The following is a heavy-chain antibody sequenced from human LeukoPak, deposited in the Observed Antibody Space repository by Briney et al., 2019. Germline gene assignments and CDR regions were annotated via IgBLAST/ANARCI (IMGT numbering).Heavy chain of an antibody. D-gene: IGHD1-14*01. CDR3: VRENHGSFDY. V-gene: IGHV3-21*01. CDR1: GFSFSSYY. CDR2: ISSSSTYI. J-gene: IGHJ4*02. Sequence: GGSLRLSCAASGFSFSSYYVNWVRQAPGKGLEWVSCISSSSTYIYYADSVRGRFTISRDNAKNSLYLQMNSLRADDTAVYYCVRENHGSFDYWGQGSLVTVSS.